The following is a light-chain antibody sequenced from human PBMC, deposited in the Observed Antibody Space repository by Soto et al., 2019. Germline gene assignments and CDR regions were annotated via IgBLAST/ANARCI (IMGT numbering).Light chain of an antibody. V-gene: IGLV2-14*01. CDR3: ASYASDVTYV. J-gene: IGLJ1*01. CDR2: EVS. Sequence: QSVLTQPASVSGSPGQSITISCTGTSSDVGGYNYVSWYQLHPGKAPKLMIHEVSERPSGVSKRFSGSKSGNTASLTISGLQAEGEADYYCASYASDVTYVFGSGTKV. CDR1: SSDVGGYNY.